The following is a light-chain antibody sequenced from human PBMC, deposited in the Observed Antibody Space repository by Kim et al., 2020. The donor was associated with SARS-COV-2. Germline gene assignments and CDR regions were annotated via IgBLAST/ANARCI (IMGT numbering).Light chain of an antibody. CDR2: LNADGSH. J-gene: IGLJ2*01. CDR3: QSWGSGIVL. V-gene: IGLV4-69*01. CDR1: SGHSSYV. Sequence: ASVKLTCTLGSGHSSYVIAWHQQQPEKGPRYLMKLNADGSHTKGDGIPDRFSGSSSGAERYLTISSLQSEDEADYYCQSWGSGIVLFGGGTQLTVL.